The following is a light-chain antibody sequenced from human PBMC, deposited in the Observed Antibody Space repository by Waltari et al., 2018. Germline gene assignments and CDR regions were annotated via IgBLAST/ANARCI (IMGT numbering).Light chain of an antibody. J-gene: IGKJ1*01. CDR2: DAS. CDR1: QSISKY. Sequence: EIMLTQSPGTLSLSPGERATLSCRASQSISKYLAWYQQKPGQAPRLLIYDASIRATGIPDMFSVSGYGTDFSLTISRLEPEDYAVYYCQKYGSLPATFGRGTKVEIK. V-gene: IGKV3-20*01. CDR3: QKYGSLPAT.